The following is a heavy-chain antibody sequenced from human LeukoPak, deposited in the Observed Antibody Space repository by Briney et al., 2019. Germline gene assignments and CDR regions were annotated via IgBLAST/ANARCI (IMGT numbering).Heavy chain of an antibody. CDR3: ARDLRMVRGVISYGMDV. CDR2: IYYSGST. D-gene: IGHD3-10*01. V-gene: IGHV4-59*01. CDR1: GGSISSYY. J-gene: IGHJ6*02. Sequence: KPSETLSLTCTVSGGSISSYYWSWIRQPPGKGLEWIGYIYYSGSTNYNPSLKSRVTISVDTSKNQFSLKLSSVTAADTAVYYCARDLRMVRGVISYGMDVWGQGTTVTVSS.